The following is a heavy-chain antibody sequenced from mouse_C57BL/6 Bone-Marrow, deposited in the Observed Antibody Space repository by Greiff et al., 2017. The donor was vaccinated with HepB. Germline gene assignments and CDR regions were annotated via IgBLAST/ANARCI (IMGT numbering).Heavy chain of an antibody. CDR1: GYTFTSYW. Sequence: VQLQQSGAELVKPGASVKLSCKASGYTFTSYWMHWVKQRPGQGLEWIGMIHPNSGSTNYNEKFKSKATLTVDKSSSTAYMQLSSLTSEDSAVYYCARTGYGSSCDWYFDVWGTGTTVTVSS. D-gene: IGHD1-1*01. V-gene: IGHV1-64*01. CDR2: IHPNSGST. J-gene: IGHJ1*03. CDR3: ARTGYGSSCDWYFDV.